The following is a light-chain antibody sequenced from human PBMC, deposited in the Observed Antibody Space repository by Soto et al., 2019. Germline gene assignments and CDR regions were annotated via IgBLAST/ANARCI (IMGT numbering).Light chain of an antibody. J-gene: IGLJ1*01. Sequence: QPVLTQSPSASASLGASVKLTCTLSSGHSSYAIAWHQQQPEKGPRYLMKLNSDGSHSKGDGIPDRFSGSSSGAERYLIISSLQSEDEADYYCQTWGTGIHVFGTGTKVT. CDR2: LNSDGSH. CDR1: SGHSSYA. V-gene: IGLV4-69*01. CDR3: QTWGTGIHV.